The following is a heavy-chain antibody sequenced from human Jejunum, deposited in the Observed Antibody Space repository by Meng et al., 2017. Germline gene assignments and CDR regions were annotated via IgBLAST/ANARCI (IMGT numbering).Heavy chain of an antibody. D-gene: IGHD3-10*01. CDR2: VNAGNGNT. V-gene: IGHV1-3*01. Sequence: QVQLVQSGAEVKKPGASVTVSCKASGYTFKNYLIHWVRQAPGQRLEWMGWVNAGNGNTKSSQNFQGRVTFNRDTSATTAYMELSSLTPEDTAVYYCAYGSGSYLNNRFDPWGQGTLVTVSS. J-gene: IGHJ5*02. CDR3: AYGSGSYLNNRFDP. CDR1: GYTFKNYL.